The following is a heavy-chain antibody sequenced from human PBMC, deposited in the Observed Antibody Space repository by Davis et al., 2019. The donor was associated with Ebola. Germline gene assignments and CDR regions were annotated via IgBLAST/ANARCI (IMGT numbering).Heavy chain of an antibody. CDR2: IYYSGST. CDR3: ARLAGVFDY. D-gene: IGHD6-19*01. J-gene: IGHJ4*02. CDR1: GGSISSYY. Sequence: PSETLSLTCTVSGGSISSYYWSWIRQPPGKGLEWIGYIYYSGSTNYNPSLKSRVTMSVDTSKNQFSLKLSSVTAADTAVYYCARLAGVFDYWGQGTLVTVSS. V-gene: IGHV4-59*12.